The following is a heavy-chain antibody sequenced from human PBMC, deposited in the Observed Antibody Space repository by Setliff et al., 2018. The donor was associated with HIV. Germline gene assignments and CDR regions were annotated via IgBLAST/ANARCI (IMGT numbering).Heavy chain of an antibody. V-gene: IGHV4-61*09. CDR3: AREGDGAVAGGDDAFDI. CDR2: IYTSGST. D-gene: IGHD6-19*01. J-gene: IGHJ3*02. CDR1: GGSISSGSYY. Sequence: SETLSLTCTVPGGSISSGSYYWSWIRQPAGKGLEWIGHIYTSGSTNYNPSLKSRVTISVDTSKNQFSLKLSSVTAADTAVYYCAREGDGAVAGGDDAFDIWGQGTMVTVSS.